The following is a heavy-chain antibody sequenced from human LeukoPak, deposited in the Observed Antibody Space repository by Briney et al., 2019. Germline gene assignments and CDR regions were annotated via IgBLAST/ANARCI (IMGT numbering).Heavy chain of an antibody. J-gene: IGHJ4*02. CDR3: ARGRYSYDRYYFDY. D-gene: IGHD5-18*01. CDR1: GGSFSGYY. CDR2: INHSGST. Sequence: PSETLSLTCAVYGGSFSGYYWSWIRQPPGKGLEWIGEINHSGSTNYNPSLKSRVTISVDTSKNQFFLKLSSVTAADTAVYYCARGRYSYDRYYFDYWGQGTLVTVSS. V-gene: IGHV4-34*01.